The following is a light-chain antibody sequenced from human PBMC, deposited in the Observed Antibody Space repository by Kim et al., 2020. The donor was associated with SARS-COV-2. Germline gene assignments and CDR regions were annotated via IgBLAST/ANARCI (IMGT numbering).Light chain of an antibody. CDR3: QRRTNRPPT. V-gene: IGKV3-11*01. J-gene: IGKJ4*01. Sequence: ETVLTQSPAVLSLSPGENATLSCRASQSVITFLVWYRQRPGQSPRLVISDASNRATGIPSRVTGGGSGTDFTLTISSLVPEDFAMYYCQRRTNRPPTFGDGTKMGIK. CDR2: DAS. CDR1: QSVITF.